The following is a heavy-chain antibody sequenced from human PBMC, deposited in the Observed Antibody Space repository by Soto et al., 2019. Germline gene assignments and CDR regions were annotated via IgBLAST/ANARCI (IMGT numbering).Heavy chain of an antibody. CDR1: GFTFSSYG. V-gene: IGHV3-30*18. D-gene: IGHD6-13*01. Sequence: LRLSCAASGFTFSSYGMHWVRQAPGKGLEWVAVISYDGSNKYYADSVKGRFTISRDNSKNTLYLQMNSLRAEDTAVYYCAKDGPQQLVYYYYGMDVWGQGTTVTVSS. CDR2: ISYDGSNK. J-gene: IGHJ6*02. CDR3: AKDGPQQLVYYYYGMDV.